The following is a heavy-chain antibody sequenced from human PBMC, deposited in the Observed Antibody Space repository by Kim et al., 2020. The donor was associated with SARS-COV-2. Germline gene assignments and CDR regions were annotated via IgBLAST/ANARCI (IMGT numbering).Heavy chain of an antibody. CDR1: GGSFSGYY. Sequence: SETLSLTCAVYGGSFSGYYWSWIRQPPGKGLEWIGEINHSGSTNYNPSLKSRVTISVDTSKNQFSLKLSSVTAADTAVYYCARGRGYCSSTSCYLRRVRGWIDPWGQGTLVTVSS. CDR2: INHSGST. CDR3: ARGRGYCSSTSCYLRRVRGWIDP. V-gene: IGHV4-34*01. J-gene: IGHJ5*02. D-gene: IGHD2-2*01.